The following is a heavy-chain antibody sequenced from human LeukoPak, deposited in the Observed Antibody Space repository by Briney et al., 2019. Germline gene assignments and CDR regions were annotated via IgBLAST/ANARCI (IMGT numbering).Heavy chain of an antibody. V-gene: IGHV4-34*01. J-gene: IGHJ4*02. Sequence: PSETLSLTCAVYGGSFSGYYWSWIRQPPGKGLEWIGEINHSGSTNYNPSLKSRVTISVDTSKNQFSLKLSSVTAADTAVYYCARSAYSDCWGQGTLVTVSS. CDR2: INHSGST. CDR3: ARSAYSDC. D-gene: IGHD4/OR15-4a*01. CDR1: GGSFSGYY.